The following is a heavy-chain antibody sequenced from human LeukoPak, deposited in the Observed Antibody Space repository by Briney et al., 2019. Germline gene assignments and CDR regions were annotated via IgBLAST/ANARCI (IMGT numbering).Heavy chain of an antibody. Sequence: PSETLSLTCTVSGGSISSYYWSWIRQPAGKGLEWIGRIYYSGTTNYNPSLKSRVTISVDTSKNQFSLKLSSVTAADTAVYYCAREDYCSGGSCYSGYFQHWGQGTLVTVSS. CDR2: IYYSGTT. CDR1: GGSISSYY. D-gene: IGHD2-15*01. V-gene: IGHV4-4*07. CDR3: AREDYCSGGSCYSGYFQH. J-gene: IGHJ1*01.